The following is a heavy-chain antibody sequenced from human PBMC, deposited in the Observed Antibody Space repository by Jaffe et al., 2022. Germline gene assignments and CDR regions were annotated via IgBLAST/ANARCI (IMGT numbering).Heavy chain of an antibody. CDR1: GGSISSYY. CDR2: IYYSGST. Sequence: QVQLQESGPGLVKPSETLSLTCTVSGGSISSYYWSWIRQPPGKGLEWIGYIYYSGSTNYNPSLKSRVTISVDTSKNQFSLKLSSVTAADTAVYYCARGGLVVYGFLGWFDPWGQGTLVTVSS. CDR3: ARGGLVVYGFLGWFDP. V-gene: IGHV4-59*01. J-gene: IGHJ5*02. D-gene: IGHD2-8*02.